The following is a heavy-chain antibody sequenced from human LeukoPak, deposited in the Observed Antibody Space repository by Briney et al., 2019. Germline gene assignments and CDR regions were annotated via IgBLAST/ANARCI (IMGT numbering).Heavy chain of an antibody. D-gene: IGHD3-9*01. CDR3: ATQRGDILTGYYMPRGFDY. Sequence: PGGSLRLSCAASGFTFSSYWMSWVRQAPGKGLEWVSYISSSGSTIYYADSVKGRFTISRDNAKNSLYLQMNSLRAEDTAVYYCATQRGDILTGYYMPRGFDYWGQGTLVTVSS. V-gene: IGHV3-48*04. CDR2: ISSSGSTI. CDR1: GFTFSSYW. J-gene: IGHJ4*02.